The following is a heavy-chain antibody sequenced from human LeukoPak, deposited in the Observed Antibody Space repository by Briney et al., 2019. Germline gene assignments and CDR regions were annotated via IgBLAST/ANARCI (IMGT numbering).Heavy chain of an antibody. CDR2: ISSSSSYI. CDR3: ARAGYGGTNFDY. J-gene: IGHJ4*02. D-gene: IGHD4-23*01. Sequence: GGSLRLSCAASGFTFDDYGMSWVRQAPGKGLEWVSSISSSSSYIYYADSVKGRFTISRDNAKNSLYLQMNSLRAEDTAVYYCARAGYGGTNFDYWGQGTLVTVSS. CDR1: GFTFDDYG. V-gene: IGHV3-21*01.